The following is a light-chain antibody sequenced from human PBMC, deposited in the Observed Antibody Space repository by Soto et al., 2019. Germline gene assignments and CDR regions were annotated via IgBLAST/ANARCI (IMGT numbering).Light chain of an antibody. J-gene: IGLJ2*01. Sequence: SYELTQPLSVSVALGQTATFTCGGHNIGRKNIHWYQQRPGQAPVLVMYRDNHRPSGIPERFSGSNSGNTATLTISGAQVGDEADYYGQVWDSDTDVIFGGGTQLTVL. CDR2: RDN. CDR3: QVWDSDTDVI. CDR1: NIGRKN. V-gene: IGLV3-9*01.